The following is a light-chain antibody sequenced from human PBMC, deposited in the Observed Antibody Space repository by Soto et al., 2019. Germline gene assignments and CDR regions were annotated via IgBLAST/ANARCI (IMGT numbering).Light chain of an antibody. CDR2: KAS. Sequence: DIQMTQSPSTLSASVGDRVTITCRASQSISSWLAWYQQKPGKAPKLLIYKASSLESGVPSRFSGSGSGTHSSLTISSLQPDDFATYYCQQSNSYSQTFGQGTKVEIK. CDR3: QQSNSYSQT. V-gene: IGKV1-5*03. J-gene: IGKJ1*01. CDR1: QSISSW.